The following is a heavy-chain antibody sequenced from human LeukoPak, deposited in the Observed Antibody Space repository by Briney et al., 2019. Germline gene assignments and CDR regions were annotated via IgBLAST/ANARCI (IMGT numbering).Heavy chain of an antibody. CDR2: ITTSGSPI. CDR1: GFTFSDYY. CDR3: ARDRSTVTTWVDY. Sequence: GGSLRLSCAASGFTFSDYYMGWIRQAPGKGLEWVSYITTSGSPIYYADSVKGRFTISRDNAKKSLYLQMNSLRAEDTAVYYCARDRSTVTTWVDYWGQGTLVTVSS. J-gene: IGHJ4*02. V-gene: IGHV3-11*04. D-gene: IGHD4-17*01.